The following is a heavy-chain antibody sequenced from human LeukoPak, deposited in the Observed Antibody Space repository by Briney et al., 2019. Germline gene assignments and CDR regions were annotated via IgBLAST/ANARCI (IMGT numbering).Heavy chain of an antibody. Sequence: ASVKVSCKASGGTFSSYAISWVRQAPGQGLEWMGWINPSSGGTNYAQKFQGRVTMTRDTSISTAYMELSRLRSDDTAVYYCAREGYEFLEWLLGYWGQGTLVTVSS. V-gene: IGHV1-2*02. CDR1: GGTFSSYA. J-gene: IGHJ4*02. D-gene: IGHD3-3*01. CDR2: INPSSGGT. CDR3: AREGYEFLEWLLGY.